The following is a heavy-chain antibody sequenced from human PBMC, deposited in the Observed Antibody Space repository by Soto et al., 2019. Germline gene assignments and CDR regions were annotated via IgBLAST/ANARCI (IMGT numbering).Heavy chain of an antibody. D-gene: IGHD2-2*01. CDR2: MNSDGSST. CDR1: GFTFSSYW. CDR3: ATAVPFDY. J-gene: IGHJ4*02. Sequence: GGSLRLSCAASGFTFSSYWMHWGRQAPGKGLVWVSRMNSDGSSTFYADSVKGRFTISRDNAKNTLYLQMNSLRAEDTAVYYCATAVPFDYWGQGT. V-gene: IGHV3-74*01.